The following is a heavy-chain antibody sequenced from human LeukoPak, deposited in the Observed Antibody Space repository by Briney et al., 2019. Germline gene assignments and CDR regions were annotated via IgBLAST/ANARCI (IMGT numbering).Heavy chain of an antibody. D-gene: IGHD6-19*01. V-gene: IGHV1-46*01. CDR1: GYTFTSYY. J-gene: IGHJ6*03. Sequence: ASVKVSCKASGYTFTSYYMHWVRQAPGQGLEWMGIINPSGGSTSYAQKFQGRVTMTRDMSTSTVYMELSSLRSEDTAVYYCAREPYSSGWYEVMGYYYYMDVWGKGTTVTVSS. CDR2: INPSGGST. CDR3: AREPYSSGWYEVMGYYYYMDV.